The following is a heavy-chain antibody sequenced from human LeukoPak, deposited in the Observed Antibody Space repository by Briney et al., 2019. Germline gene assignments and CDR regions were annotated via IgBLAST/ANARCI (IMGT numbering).Heavy chain of an antibody. D-gene: IGHD6-19*01. Sequence: PGGSLRLSCAASGFTFSSYAMHWVRQAPGKGLEWVAVISYDGSNKYYADSVKGRFTISRDNSKNTLYLQMNSLRAEDTAVYYCAKANPHTIAVAGNDAFDIWGQGTMVTVSS. CDR3: AKANPHTIAVAGNDAFDI. CDR2: ISYDGSNK. V-gene: IGHV3-30-3*01. J-gene: IGHJ3*02. CDR1: GFTFSSYA.